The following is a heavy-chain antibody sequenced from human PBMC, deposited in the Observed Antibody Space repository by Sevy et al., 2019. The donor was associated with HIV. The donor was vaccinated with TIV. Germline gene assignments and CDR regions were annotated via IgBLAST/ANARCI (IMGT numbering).Heavy chain of an antibody. D-gene: IGHD3-3*01. CDR2: IKQDGSEK. CDR3: ARDTRGNYDFWSGYRPPLDY. V-gene: IGHV3-7*01. J-gene: IGHJ4*02. CDR1: GFTFSSYW. Sequence: GGSLRLSCAASGFTFSSYWMSWVRQAPGKGLEWVANIKQDGSEKYYVDSVKGRFTISRDNAKNSLYLQMNSRRAEDTAVYYCARDTRGNYDFWSGYRPPLDYWGQGTLVTVSS.